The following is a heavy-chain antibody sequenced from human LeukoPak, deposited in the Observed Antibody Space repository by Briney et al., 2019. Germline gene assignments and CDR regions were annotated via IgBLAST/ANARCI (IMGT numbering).Heavy chain of an antibody. CDR3: ARRRGTGSWTSGYNWFDP. Sequence: GESLQISCKGSGYGFTSYWISWVRQMPGKGLEWMGRIDPSDSYTNYSPSFQGHVTISADKSISTAYLQWSSLKASDTAIYYCARRRGTGSWTSGYNWFDPWGQGTLVTVSS. CDR1: GYGFTSYW. J-gene: IGHJ5*02. V-gene: IGHV5-10-1*01. D-gene: IGHD1-26*01. CDR2: IDPSDSYT.